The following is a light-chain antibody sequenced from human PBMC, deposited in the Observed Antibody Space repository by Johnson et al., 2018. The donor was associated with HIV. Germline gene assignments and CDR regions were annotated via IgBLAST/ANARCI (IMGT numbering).Light chain of an antibody. Sequence: QSFLTQPPSVSAAPGQKVTISCSGSSSNIGNNYVSWYQQLPGRAPKLLIYDNNNRPQGFPDRFSASRSAPSPPWAIPGLQTGAGADYSCGTWDCSLRVGFFGTGTKVTVL. J-gene: IGLJ1*01. V-gene: IGLV1-51*01. CDR3: GTWDCSLRVGF. CDR1: SSNIGNNY. CDR2: DNN.